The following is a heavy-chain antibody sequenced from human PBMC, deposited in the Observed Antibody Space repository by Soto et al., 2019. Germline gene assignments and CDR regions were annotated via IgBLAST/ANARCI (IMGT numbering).Heavy chain of an antibody. CDR2: IKQDGSEK. J-gene: IGHJ4*02. D-gene: IGHD6-19*01. V-gene: IGHV3-7*01. Sequence: GGSLRLSCAASGFTFSSYWMSWVRQAPGKGLEWVANIKQDGSEKYYVDSVKGRFTISRDNAKNSLYLQMNSLRAEDTAVYYCAAPYSTGHRLLGYWGQGTLVTVSS. CDR1: GFTFSSYW. CDR3: AAPYSTGHRLLGY.